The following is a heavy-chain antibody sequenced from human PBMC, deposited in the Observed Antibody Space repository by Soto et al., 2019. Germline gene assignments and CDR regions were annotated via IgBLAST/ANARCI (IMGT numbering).Heavy chain of an antibody. D-gene: IGHD3-22*01. CDR2: IIPMLGTP. J-gene: IGHJ4*02. CDR3: AKEKSRYDRSGYYRPDY. Sequence: QVQLVQSGAEVKKPGSSVKVSCKSSGDTFSSYAISWVRQAPGQGLEWMGGIIPMLGTPSYAQKFQDRVTITADKFTSTAYMELSGLRSEDTAVYYCAKEKSRYDRSGYYRPDYRGQGTLVTVSS. CDR1: GDTFSSYA. V-gene: IGHV1-69*06.